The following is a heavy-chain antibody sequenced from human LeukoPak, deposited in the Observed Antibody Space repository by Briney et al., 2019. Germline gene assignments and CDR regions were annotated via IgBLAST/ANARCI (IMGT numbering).Heavy chain of an antibody. J-gene: IGHJ3*02. Sequence: NPEKPPNICCKASGYSFTSNWIGWVLQMPPKNLQWMGIIYPGDSDTSYSPSFQGQVTISADKSISTAYLQLSSLNASDTAVYYCARRRVEGYYDILEDAFDIWGQGTMVSVSS. CDR2: IYPGDSDT. CDR3: ARRRVEGYYDILEDAFDI. D-gene: IGHD3-9*01. CDR1: GYSFTSNW. V-gene: IGHV5-51*03.